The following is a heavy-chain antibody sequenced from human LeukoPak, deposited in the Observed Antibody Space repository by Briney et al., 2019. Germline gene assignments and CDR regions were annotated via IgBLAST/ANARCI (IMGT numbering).Heavy chain of an antibody. CDR1: GGSISSGDYY. J-gene: IGHJ5*02. D-gene: IGHD2-15*01. CDR3: ARVAILRFDP. V-gene: IGHV4-30-4*01. Sequence: PSQTLSLTCTVSGGSISSGDYYWSWIRQPPGKGLEWIGYIYYSGSAYYNPSLKSRVTISVDTSKNQFSLKLSSVTAADTAVYYCARVAILRFDPWGQGTLATVFS. CDR2: IYYSGSA.